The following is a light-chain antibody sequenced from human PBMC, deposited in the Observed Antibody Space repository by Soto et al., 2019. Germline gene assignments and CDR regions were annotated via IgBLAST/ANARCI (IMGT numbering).Light chain of an antibody. CDR1: LRDVGASNL. V-gene: IGLV2-14*01. CDR3: SAYTARSTLV. CDR2: EVR. Sequence: QSALTQPASVSGSAGQSITISCSGTLRDVGASNLVSWYQQHPGTAPKLIIYEVRNLLSRISSRFSGSRSGNTASLTVSGLQSEGEGDYYYSAYTARSTLVFGGGTKGTVL. J-gene: IGLJ3*02.